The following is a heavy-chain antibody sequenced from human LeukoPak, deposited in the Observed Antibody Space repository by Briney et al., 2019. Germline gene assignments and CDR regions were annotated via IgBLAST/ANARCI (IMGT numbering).Heavy chain of an antibody. J-gene: IGHJ4*02. D-gene: IGHD2-15*01. CDR2: ISYDGSNK. CDR1: GFTFSSYG. CDR3: AKDRGYYFDY. V-gene: IGHV3-30*18. Sequence: GGSLRLSCAASGFTFSSYGMHWVRQAPGKGLEWVAVISYDGSNKYYADSVKGRFTISRDNSKNTLYLQMNSLRAEDTAVYYCAKDRGYYFDYWGQGTLVTVSS.